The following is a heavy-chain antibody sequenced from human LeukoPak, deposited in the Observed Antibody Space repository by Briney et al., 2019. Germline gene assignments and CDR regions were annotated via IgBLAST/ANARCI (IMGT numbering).Heavy chain of an antibody. CDR3: ARGPSSSWPRDDNWFDP. CDR1: GFSFSSYG. Sequence: PGGSLRLSCAASGFSFSSYGIHWVRQAPGKGLEWVAVISYDGNHIYYADSVKGRFTISRDNSKNTLYLQMNSLRVEDTAVYYCARGPSSSWPRDDNWFDPWGQGTLVTVSS. V-gene: IGHV3-30*03. J-gene: IGHJ5*02. D-gene: IGHD6-13*01. CDR2: ISYDGNHI.